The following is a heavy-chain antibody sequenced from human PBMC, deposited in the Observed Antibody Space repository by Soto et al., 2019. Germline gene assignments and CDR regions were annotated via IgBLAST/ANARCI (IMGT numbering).Heavy chain of an antibody. CDR1: GGSFSGYY. CDR3: ARGRSMKLSFDY. Sequence: PSETLSLTCAVYGGSFSGYYWSWIRQPPGKGLEWIGEINHSGSTNYNPSLKSRVTISVDTSKNQFSLKLSSVTAAGTAVYYCARGRSMKLSFDYWGQGTLVTVSS. V-gene: IGHV4-34*01. J-gene: IGHJ4*02. CDR2: INHSGST. D-gene: IGHD3-16*01.